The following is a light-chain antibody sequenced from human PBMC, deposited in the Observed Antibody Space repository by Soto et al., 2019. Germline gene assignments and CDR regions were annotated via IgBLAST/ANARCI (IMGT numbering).Light chain of an antibody. J-gene: IGKJ1*01. CDR3: HQFSNRPPLT. V-gene: IGKV3-15*01. CDR2: HAY. CDR1: QSVRRD. Sequence: EIVMTKSPVTLSVSPGERATLSCRASQSVRRDLAWYQQKPGQAPRLLIYHAYTRATRIPARLSGSGYGTQFTLTINSLQSEDFAVYYCHQFSNRPPLTFGQGTKVEIK.